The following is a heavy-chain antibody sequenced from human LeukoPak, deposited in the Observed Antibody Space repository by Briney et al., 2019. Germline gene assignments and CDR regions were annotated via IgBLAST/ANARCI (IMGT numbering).Heavy chain of an antibody. D-gene: IGHD5-18*01. CDR3: ARDAGGYSYGRGYNWFDP. Sequence: SQTPSLTCTVSGGSISSGSYYWSWIRQPAGKGLEWIGRIYTSGSTNYNPSLKSRVTISVDTSKNQFSLTLSSVTAADTAVDYCARDAGGYSYGRGYNWFDPWGQGTLVTVSS. J-gene: IGHJ5*02. CDR2: IYTSGST. CDR1: GGSISSGSYY. V-gene: IGHV4-61*02.